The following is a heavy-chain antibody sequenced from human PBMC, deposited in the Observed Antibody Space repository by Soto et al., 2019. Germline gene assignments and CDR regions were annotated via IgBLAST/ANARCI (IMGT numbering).Heavy chain of an antibody. V-gene: IGHV4-59*01. CDR3: ARGGLEWPNYYYYGMDV. J-gene: IGHJ6*02. CDR1: GGSISSYY. D-gene: IGHD3-3*01. CDR2: IYYSGST. Sequence: PSETLSLTCTVSGGSISSYYWSWIRQPPGKGLEWIGYIYYSGSTNCNPSLKSRVTISVDTSKNQFSLKLSSVTAADTAVYYCARGGLEWPNYYYYGMDVWGQGTTVTVSS.